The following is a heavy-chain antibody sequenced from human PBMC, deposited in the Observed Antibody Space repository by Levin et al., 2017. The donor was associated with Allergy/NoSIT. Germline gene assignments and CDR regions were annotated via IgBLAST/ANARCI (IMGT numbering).Heavy chain of an antibody. V-gene: IGHV3-11*01. D-gene: IGHD3-3*01. CDR1: GFTFSDYY. CDR2: ISSSGNTI. J-gene: IGHJ4*02. Sequence: GESLKISCAASGFTFSDYYMTWIRQAPGKGLEWVSYISSSGNTIYYADSVRGRFTISRDNAKNSLYLQMNSLRAEDTAVYYCARAPQGYDFWSSFIDYWGQGTLVTVSS. CDR3: ARAPQGYDFWSSFIDY.